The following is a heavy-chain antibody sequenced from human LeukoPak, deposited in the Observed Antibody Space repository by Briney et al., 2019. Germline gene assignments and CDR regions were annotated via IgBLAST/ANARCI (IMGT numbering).Heavy chain of an antibody. J-gene: IGHJ4*02. CDR1: GFTFSDYW. CDR2: VSGTSTHI. V-gene: IGHV3-21*01. Sequence: GGSLRLSCAGSGFTFSDYWMNWVRQAPGKGLEWVSSVSGTSTHIYYADPVKGRFTISRDNAKNSLYLQMNSLRAEDTAVYYCARDWWNYYDSRGYWGQGTLVTVSS. CDR3: ARDWWNYYDSRGY. D-gene: IGHD3-22*01.